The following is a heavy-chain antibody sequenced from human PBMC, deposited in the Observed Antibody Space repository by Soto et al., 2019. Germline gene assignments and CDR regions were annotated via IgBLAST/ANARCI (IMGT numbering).Heavy chain of an antibody. V-gene: IGHV4-34*01. CDR1: GGSFSGYY. J-gene: IGHJ6*02. CDR3: ARHIVVVVAATTKGGNYYYGMDV. CDR2: INHSGST. D-gene: IGHD2-15*01. Sequence: SETLSLTCAVYGGSFSGYYWSWIRQPPGKGLEWIGEINHSGSTNYNPSLKSRVTISVDTSKNQFSLKVSSVTAADTAVYYCARHIVVVVAATTKGGNYYYGMDVWGQGTTVTVSS.